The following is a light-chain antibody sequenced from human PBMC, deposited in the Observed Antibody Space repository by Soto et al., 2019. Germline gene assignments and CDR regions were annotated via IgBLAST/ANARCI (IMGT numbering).Light chain of an antibody. CDR2: DAS. Sequence: EIVLTQSPATLSLSPGERATLSCRASQSVSSYLAWYQQKPGQAPRLLIYDASNRATGIPARFSGSASGTDFSLTISSLAPEDFAVYYCQQRSNWPPGYTFGQGTKLEIK. CDR3: QQRSNWPPGYT. V-gene: IGKV3-11*01. J-gene: IGKJ2*01. CDR1: QSVSSY.